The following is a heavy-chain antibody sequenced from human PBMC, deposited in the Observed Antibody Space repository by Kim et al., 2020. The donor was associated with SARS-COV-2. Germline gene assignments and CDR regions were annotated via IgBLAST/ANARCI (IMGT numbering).Heavy chain of an antibody. CDR1: GFTFSSYA. D-gene: IGHD2-21*02. V-gene: IGHV3-23*01. CDR2: ISGSGGST. J-gene: IGHJ6*02. Sequence: GGSLRLSCAASGFTFSSYAMSWVRQAPGKGLEWVSAISGSGGSTYYADSVKGRFTISRDNSKNTLYLQMNSLRAEDTAVYYCAKKVVTAPGLSYGMDVWGQGTTVTVSS. CDR3: AKKVVTAPGLSYGMDV.